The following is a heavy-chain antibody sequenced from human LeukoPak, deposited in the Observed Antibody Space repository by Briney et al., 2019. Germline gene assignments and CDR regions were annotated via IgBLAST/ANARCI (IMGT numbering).Heavy chain of an antibody. CDR2: ISWNSGSI. Sequence: GGSLRLSCAASGFTFEDYAVHWVRQAPGKGLEWVSGISWNSGSIGYADSVKGRFTISRDNAKNSLYLQMNSLRAEDTALYYCAKGATVSYYYYGMDVWGQGTTVTVSS. V-gene: IGHV3-9*01. D-gene: IGHD4-11*01. CDR1: GFTFEDYA. CDR3: AKGATVSYYYYGMDV. J-gene: IGHJ6*02.